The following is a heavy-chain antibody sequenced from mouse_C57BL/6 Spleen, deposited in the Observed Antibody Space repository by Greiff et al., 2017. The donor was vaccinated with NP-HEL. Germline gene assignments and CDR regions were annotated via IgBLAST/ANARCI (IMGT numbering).Heavy chain of an antibody. V-gene: IGHV1-76*01. CDR1: GYTFTDYY. D-gene: IGHD2-13*01. CDR3: ARWGDGWFAY. CDR2: IYPGSGNT. J-gene: IGHJ3*01. Sequence: VQLQQSGAELVRPGASVKLSCKASGYTFTDYYINWVKQRPGQGLEWIARIYPGSGNTYYNEKFKGKATLTAEKSSSTAYMQLSSLTSEDSAVYFCARWGDGWFAYWGQGTLVTVSA.